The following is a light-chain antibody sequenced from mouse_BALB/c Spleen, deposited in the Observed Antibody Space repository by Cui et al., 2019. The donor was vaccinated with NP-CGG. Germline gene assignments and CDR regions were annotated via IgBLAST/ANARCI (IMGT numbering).Light chain of an antibody. J-gene: IGLJ1*01. V-gene: IGLV1*01. CDR1: NGAVTTSNY. CDR2: GTN. Sequence: QPVVTQESAPTTSPGETVTLTCRSSNGAVTTSNYANWVQEKPDHLFTGLIGGTNNRVPGVPARFSGSLIGDKSALTITGAQTEDEAIYFCALWYSNHWVFGGGTKLTVL. CDR3: ALWYSNHWV.